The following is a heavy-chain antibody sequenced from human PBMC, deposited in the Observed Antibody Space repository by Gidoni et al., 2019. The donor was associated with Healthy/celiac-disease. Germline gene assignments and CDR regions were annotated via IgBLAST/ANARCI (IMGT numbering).Heavy chain of an antibody. V-gene: IGHV3-15*01. Sequence: EVQLVESGGGLVKPGGSLRLSCAGSGFTFSNDWMRWVRQAPGKGLEWVGRIKSKTDGGTTDYAAPVKGRFTISRDDSKNTLYLQMNSLKTEDTAVYYCTTEFDPLTGYSSSWSGFGYAFDIWGQGTMVTVSS. CDR1: GFTFSNDW. D-gene: IGHD6-13*01. CDR2: IKSKTDGGTT. CDR3: TTEFDPLTGYSSSWSGFGYAFDI. J-gene: IGHJ3*02.